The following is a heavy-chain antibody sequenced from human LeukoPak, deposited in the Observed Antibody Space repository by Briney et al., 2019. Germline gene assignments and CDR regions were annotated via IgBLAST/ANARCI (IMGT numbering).Heavy chain of an antibody. CDR3: ARQGVYSSSWPN. V-gene: IGHV5-51*01. CDR1: GYSFISSW. J-gene: IGHJ4*02. Sequence: GESLKISCKGSGYSFISSWIGWVRQMPGKGLEWMGITYPADSDTRYSPSFQGQVTISADKSISTAYLQWSSLKASDTAMYYCARQGVYSSSWPNWGQGTLVTVSS. CDR2: TYPADSDT. D-gene: IGHD6-13*01.